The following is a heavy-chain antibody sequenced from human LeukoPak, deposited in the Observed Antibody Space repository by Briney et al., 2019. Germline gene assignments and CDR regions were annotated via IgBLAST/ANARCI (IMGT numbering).Heavy chain of an antibody. J-gene: IGHJ5*02. D-gene: IGHD3-22*01. CDR2: IIPILGIA. CDR1: GGTFSSYA. V-gene: IGHV1-69*04. Sequence: GSSVKVFCKASGGTFSSYAISWVRQAPGQGLEWMGRIIPILGIANYAQKFQGRVTITADKSTSTAYMELSSLRSEDTAVYYCARDNSYYYDSSGYYPWSFDPWGQGTLVTVSS. CDR3: ARDNSYYYDSSGYYPWSFDP.